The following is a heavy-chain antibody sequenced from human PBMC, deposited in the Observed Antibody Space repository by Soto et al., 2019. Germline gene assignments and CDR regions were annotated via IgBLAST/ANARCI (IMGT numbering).Heavy chain of an antibody. CDR2: ISYDGSNK. V-gene: IGHV3-30*18. CDR3: AKDLWFGKNYYYDYYMDV. Sequence: QVQLVESGGGVVQPGRSLRLSCAASGFTFSSYGMHWVRQAPGKGLEWVALISYDGSNKYYADSVKGRFTISRDNSKNTLYLQMNSLRAEDTAVYYCAKDLWFGKNYYYDYYMDVWGKGTTVTVSS. CDR1: GFTFSSYG. J-gene: IGHJ6*03. D-gene: IGHD3-10*01.